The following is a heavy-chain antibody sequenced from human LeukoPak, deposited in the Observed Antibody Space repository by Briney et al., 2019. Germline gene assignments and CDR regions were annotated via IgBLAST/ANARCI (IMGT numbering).Heavy chain of an antibody. CDR2: ISAYNGNT. D-gene: IGHD3-22*01. CDR3: ARVGRYYYDSSGAFDI. V-gene: IGHV1-18*01. Sequence: ASVKVSCKASGYTFTSYGISWVRQAPGQGLDWMGWISAYNGNTNYAQKLQGRVTMTTDTSTSTAYMELRSLRSDDTAVYYCARVGRYYYDSSGAFDIWGQGTMVTVSS. CDR1: GYTFTSYG. J-gene: IGHJ3*02.